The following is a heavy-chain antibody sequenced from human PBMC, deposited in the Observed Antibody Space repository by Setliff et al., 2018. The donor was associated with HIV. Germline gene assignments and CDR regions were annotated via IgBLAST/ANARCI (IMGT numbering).Heavy chain of an antibody. CDR3: ARVPYRSAWFSGGHDAFDV. Sequence: ASVKVSCKTSGDTLSSYGISWVRQAPGQGLEWMGWISGYNGNTKYVQKLQGRVTMTTDTSTRTVYMELRSLRHDDTAEYFCARVPYRSAWFSGGHDAFDVWGQGTMVTVSS. CDR2: ISGYNGNT. D-gene: IGHD6-19*01. V-gene: IGHV1-18*01. J-gene: IGHJ3*01. CDR1: GDTLSSYG.